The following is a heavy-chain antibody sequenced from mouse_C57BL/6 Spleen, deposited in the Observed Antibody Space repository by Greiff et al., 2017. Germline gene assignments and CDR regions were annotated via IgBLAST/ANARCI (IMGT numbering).Heavy chain of an antibody. CDR1: GFNIKDYY. CDR3: ADGSSRYAMDY. V-gene: IGHV14-2*01. Sequence: VQLKESGAELVKPGASVKLSCTASGFNIKDYYMNWVKQRTEQGLEWIGRIDPEDGETKYAPKLPGKATITADTSSNTANLQLSSLTSVDTAVYYCADGSSRYAMDYWGQGTSVTVSS. D-gene: IGHD1-1*01. J-gene: IGHJ4*01. CDR2: IDPEDGET.